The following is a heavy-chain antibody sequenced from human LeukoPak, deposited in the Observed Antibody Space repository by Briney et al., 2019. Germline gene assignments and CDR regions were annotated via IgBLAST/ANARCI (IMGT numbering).Heavy chain of an antibody. Sequence: SETLSLTCTDSGGSISSGGYYWSWIRQHPGKGLEWIGYIYYSGSTYYNPSLKSRVTISVDTSKNQFSLKLSSVTAADTAVYYCAGDRGGNPHFDYWGQGTLVTVSS. J-gene: IGHJ4*02. CDR3: AGDRGGNPHFDY. D-gene: IGHD4-23*01. CDR1: GGSISSGGYY. V-gene: IGHV4-31*03. CDR2: IYYSGST.